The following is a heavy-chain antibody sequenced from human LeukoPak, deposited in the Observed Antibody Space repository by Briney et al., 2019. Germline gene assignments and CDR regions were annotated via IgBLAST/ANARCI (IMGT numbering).Heavy chain of an antibody. D-gene: IGHD3-3*01. V-gene: IGHV1-8*01. Sequence: ASVKVSCKASGYTFTSYDINWVRQATGQGLEWMGWMNPNSGNTGYAQKFQGRVTITADESTSTAYMELSSLRSEDTAVYYCAGGIILRFLGQFDPWGQGTLVTVSS. J-gene: IGHJ5*02. CDR3: AGGIILRFLGQFDP. CDR1: GYTFTSYD. CDR2: MNPNSGNT.